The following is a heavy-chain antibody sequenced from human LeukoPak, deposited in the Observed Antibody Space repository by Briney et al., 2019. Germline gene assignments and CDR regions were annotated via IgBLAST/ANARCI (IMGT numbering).Heavy chain of an antibody. D-gene: IGHD2-2*01. CDR3: ARDRGGKGSAIFY. V-gene: IGHV1-18*01. Sequence: RASVKVTCKASGYNFPSYGINWVRQAPGQGLEWMGWIRPHTGETNSAQRFQDRVTMTTDTSTTTAYMELRSLRFDDTAVYYCARDRGGKGSAIFYWGQGSGVTVSS. CDR1: GYNFPSYG. CDR2: IRPHTGET. J-gene: IGHJ4*02.